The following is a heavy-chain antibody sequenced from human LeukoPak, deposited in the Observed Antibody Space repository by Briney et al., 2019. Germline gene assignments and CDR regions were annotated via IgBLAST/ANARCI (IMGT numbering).Heavy chain of an antibody. CDR1: GGSFSGYY. CDR2: INHSGST. CDR3: ARHRITMIVGDAFDI. D-gene: IGHD3-22*01. J-gene: IGHJ3*02. Sequence: PSETLSLTCAVYGGSFSGYYWSWIRQPPGKGLEWIGEINHSGSTNYNPSLKSRVTISVDTSKNQFSLKLSSVTAADTAVYYCARHRITMIVGDAFDIWGQGTMVTVSS. V-gene: IGHV4-34*01.